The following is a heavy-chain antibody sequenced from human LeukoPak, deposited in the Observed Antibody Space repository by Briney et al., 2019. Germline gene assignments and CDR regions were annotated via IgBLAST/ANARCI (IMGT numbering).Heavy chain of an antibody. J-gene: IGHJ4*02. D-gene: IGHD3-16*01. Sequence: GGSLRLSCAASGFTFSSYWMSWVRQAPGKGLEWVSSISSSSSYIYYADSVKGRFTISRDNAKNSLYLQMNSLRAEDTAVYYCARANIAGGRDYWGQGTLVTVSS. CDR1: GFTFSSYW. V-gene: IGHV3-21*01. CDR3: ARANIAGGRDY. CDR2: ISSSSSYI.